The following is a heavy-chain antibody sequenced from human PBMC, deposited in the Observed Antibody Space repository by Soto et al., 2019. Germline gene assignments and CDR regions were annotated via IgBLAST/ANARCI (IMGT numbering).Heavy chain of an antibody. D-gene: IGHD5-18*01. Sequence: ASETLSLTCTVSGGSLSSSSYYWGWIRQPPGKGLGWIGTIFYTGNTYYNPSLKSRVTISVDTSKNQFSLKLSSVTAADTAVYYCAAQYSYGFPFDYWGQGTLVTVSS. CDR2: IFYTGNT. J-gene: IGHJ4*02. CDR1: GGSLSSSSYY. V-gene: IGHV4-39*01. CDR3: AAQYSYGFPFDY.